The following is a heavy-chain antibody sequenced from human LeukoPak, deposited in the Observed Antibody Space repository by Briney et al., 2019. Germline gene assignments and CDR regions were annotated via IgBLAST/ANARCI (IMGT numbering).Heavy chain of an antibody. D-gene: IGHD3-10*01. CDR2: INHSGST. V-gene: IGHV4-34*01. Sequence: SETLSLTCAVYGGSFSGYYWSWIRQPPGKGLEWIGEINHSGSTNYNPSLKSRVTISVDTSKNQFSLKLSSVTAADTAVYYCATGVWFGELFNYWGQGTLVTVFS. J-gene: IGHJ4*02. CDR3: ATGVWFGELFNY. CDR1: GGSFSGYY.